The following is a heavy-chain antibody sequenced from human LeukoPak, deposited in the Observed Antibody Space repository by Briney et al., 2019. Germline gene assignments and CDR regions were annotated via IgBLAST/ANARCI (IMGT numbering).Heavy chain of an antibody. V-gene: IGHV3-74*01. CDR3: ARGAIVGANDFDY. Sequence: QTGGSLRLSCAASGFTFSSYWMHWVRQAPGRGLVWVSRINRDGSSTSYADSVKGRFTISSNNAKNTLYLQRNRLTAEDTAVYYCARGAIVGANDFDYWGQGTLVTVSS. D-gene: IGHD1-26*01. CDR1: GFTFSSYW. CDR2: INRDGSST. J-gene: IGHJ4*02.